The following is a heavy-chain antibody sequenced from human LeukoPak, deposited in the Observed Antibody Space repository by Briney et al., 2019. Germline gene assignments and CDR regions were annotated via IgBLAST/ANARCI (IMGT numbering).Heavy chain of an antibody. Sequence: PGRSLRLSCAASGFTFSSYGMHWVRQAPGKGLEWVVVISYDGSNKYYADSVTGRFTISRDNSRNTRYLQMNSLRAEDTAVYYCAKVARLHGSTDYWGQGTLVTVSS. CDR3: AKVARLHGSTDY. V-gene: IGHV3-30*18. J-gene: IGHJ4*02. CDR1: GFTFSSYG. CDR2: ISYDGSNK.